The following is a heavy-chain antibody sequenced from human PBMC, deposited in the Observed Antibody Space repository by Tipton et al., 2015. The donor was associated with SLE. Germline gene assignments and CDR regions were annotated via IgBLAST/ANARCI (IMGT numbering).Heavy chain of an antibody. CDR1: GYTFTGYY. J-gene: IGHJ2*01. CDR2: INPNSGGT. D-gene: IGHD3-10*01. Sequence: QLVQSGAEVKKPGASVKVSCKASGYTFTGYYMHWVRQAPGQGLEWMGWINPNSGGTNYAQKFQGRVTMTRDTSISTAYMELSRLRSDDTAVYYRERSVQRSIRFVDLWACGTVVTVSS. CDR3: ERSVQRSIRFVDL. V-gene: IGHV1-2*02.